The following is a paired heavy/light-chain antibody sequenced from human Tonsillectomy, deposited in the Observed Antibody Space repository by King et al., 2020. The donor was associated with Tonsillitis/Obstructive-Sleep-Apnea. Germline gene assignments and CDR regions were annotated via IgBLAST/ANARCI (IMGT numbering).Heavy chain of an antibody. D-gene: IGHD2-2*01. V-gene: IGHV4-39*01. Sequence: QLQLQESGPGLVKPSETLSLTCTVSGDSISSNSYYWGWIRQPPGKGLEWIGSIFHSGSTYYNPSLKSRVTISVDTSKNQFSLKLSSVTAADTAVYYCARLGPDCSSTSCYSPGVDVWGRGTTVTVSS. CDR3: ARLGPDCSSTSCYSPGVDV. CDR1: GDSISSNSYY. J-gene: IGHJ6*04. CDR2: IFHSGST.
Light chain of an antibody. Sequence: QSVLTQPPSVSGAPGQRVTISCTGSSSNIGAGYDVHWYQQLPGTAPKLLIYGNSNRPSGVPDRFSGSKSGTSASLAITGLQAEDEADYYCQSYDSSLLVVFGGGTKLTVL. CDR3: QSYDSSLLVV. J-gene: IGLJ2*01. CDR2: GNS. CDR1: SSNIGAGYD. V-gene: IGLV1-40*01.